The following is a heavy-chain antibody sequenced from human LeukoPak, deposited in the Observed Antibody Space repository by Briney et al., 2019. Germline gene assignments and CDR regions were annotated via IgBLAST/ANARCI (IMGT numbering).Heavy chain of an antibody. V-gene: IGHV4-39*01. D-gene: IGHD3-10*01. CDR2: FYHYHGGT. CDR3: ARISGPYYYAMDV. Sequence: SETLSLTCSVSGGSITNSNYYWGWLRQPPGTGLEWIGRFYHYHGGTYYNPSFKSRVTIYVDTSKNQFSLRLSSVTATDTAVYYWARISGPYYYAMDVWGQGTAVTVSS. J-gene: IGHJ6*02. CDR1: GGSITNSNYY.